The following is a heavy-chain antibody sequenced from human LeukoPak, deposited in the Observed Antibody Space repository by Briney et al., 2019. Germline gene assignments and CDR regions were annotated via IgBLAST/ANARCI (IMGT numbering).Heavy chain of an antibody. Sequence: PGGSLRLSCAASGFTFSSYGMHWVRQAPGRGLEWVSVICTGGTTHYADSVKARFTISRDISKNTVYLQMNSLRAEDTAVYYCSLLWFGELLRADSYLIDYWGQGTLVTVSS. CDR1: GFTFSSYG. V-gene: IGHV3-NL1*01. J-gene: IGHJ4*02. D-gene: IGHD3-10*01. CDR3: SLLWFGELLRADSYLIDY. CDR2: ICTGGTT.